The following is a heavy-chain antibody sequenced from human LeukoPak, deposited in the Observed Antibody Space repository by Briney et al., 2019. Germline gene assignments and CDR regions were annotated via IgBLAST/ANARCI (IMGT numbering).Heavy chain of an antibody. CDR1: GFTFKNAW. CDR2: IKSRTGGGTI. V-gene: IGHV3-15*01. Sequence: GGSLRLSCAASGFTFKNAWMSWVRQAPGKGLEWVGRIKSRTGGGTIEYAAPVKGRFSISRDDSKNTLYLQINSLKTEDTAVYYCTTDIVVVDAFDIWGQGTTVTVSS. D-gene: IGHD2-15*01. J-gene: IGHJ3*02. CDR3: TTDIVVVDAFDI.